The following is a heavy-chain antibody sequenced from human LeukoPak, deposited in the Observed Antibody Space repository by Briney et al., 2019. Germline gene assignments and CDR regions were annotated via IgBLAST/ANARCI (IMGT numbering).Heavy chain of an antibody. CDR2: IYTSGST. J-gene: IGHJ3*02. V-gene: IGHV4-4*07. CDR3: ARARGIPDAFDI. CDR1: GGSXXXYX. D-gene: IGHD1-26*01. Sequence: SETLSLTCTVSGGSXXXYXXXXXXXXAXXXXXXIGRIYTSGSTHYNPSIKSRVTMSVDTSKNQFSLKLSSVTAADTAVYYCARARGIPDAFDIWGQGTMVTVSS.